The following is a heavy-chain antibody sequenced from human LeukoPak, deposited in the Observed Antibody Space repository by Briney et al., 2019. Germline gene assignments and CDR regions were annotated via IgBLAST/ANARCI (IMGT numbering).Heavy chain of an antibody. D-gene: IGHD1-26*01. V-gene: IGHV3-11*01. CDR2: ISSRGTTI. Sequence: GGSLRLSCTDSGFTFSDSFMSWIRQAPGKGLEWISYISSRGTTIYYADSVKGRFTISRDNAKNSLYLQMNSLRVEDTAVFYCAKGSLAVPTTPFDFWGQGTLVTVSS. CDR3: AKGSLAVPTTPFDF. J-gene: IGHJ4*02. CDR1: GFTFSDSF.